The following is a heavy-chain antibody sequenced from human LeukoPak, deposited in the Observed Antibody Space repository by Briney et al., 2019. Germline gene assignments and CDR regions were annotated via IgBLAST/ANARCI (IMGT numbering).Heavy chain of an antibody. V-gene: IGHV3-23*01. CDR2: ISGSGGST. D-gene: IGHD4-17*01. CDR1: GFTFSSYA. Sequence: GGSLRLSCAASGFTFSSYAMSWARQAPGKGLEWVSAISGSGGSTYYADSVKGRFTISRDNSKNTLYLQMNSLRAEDTAVYYCAKLPTVTTSYFDYWGQGTLVTVSS. J-gene: IGHJ4*02. CDR3: AKLPTVTTSYFDY.